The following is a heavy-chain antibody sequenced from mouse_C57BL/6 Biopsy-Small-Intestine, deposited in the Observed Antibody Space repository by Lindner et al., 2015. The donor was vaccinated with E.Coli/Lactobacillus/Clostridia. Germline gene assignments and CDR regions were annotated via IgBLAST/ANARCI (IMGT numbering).Heavy chain of an antibody. D-gene: IGHD2-13*01. CDR2: ISGYNGYA. CDR3: ARRDGDSVCLDH. Sequence: SVKVSCKAFDYTFRSYGITWVRQAPGQGLEWMGWISGYNGYAFYSPKLQGRVTMTTETSTSTAYMELRSLRSDDTAVYYCARRDGDSVCLDHWGQGTLVTVSS. J-gene: IGHJ4*01. V-gene: IGHV1-4*01. CDR1: DYTFRSYG.